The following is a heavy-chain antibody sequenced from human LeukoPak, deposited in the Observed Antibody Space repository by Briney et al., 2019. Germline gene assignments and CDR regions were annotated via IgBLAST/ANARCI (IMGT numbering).Heavy chain of an antibody. J-gene: IGHJ6*03. Sequence: SVTVSCKASGGTFSSYAISWVRQAPGQGLEWMGGIIPIFGTANYAQKFQGRVTITADKSTSTAYMEVSSLRSEDTAVYYCARGAGDSGYDNFYYYYYYMDVWGKGTTVTVSS. V-gene: IGHV1-69*06. CDR3: ARGAGDSGYDNFYYYYYYMDV. CDR2: IIPIFGTA. CDR1: GGTFSSYA. D-gene: IGHD5-12*01.